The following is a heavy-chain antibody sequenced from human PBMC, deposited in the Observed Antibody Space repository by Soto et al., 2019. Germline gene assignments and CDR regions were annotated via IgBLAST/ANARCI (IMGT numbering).Heavy chain of an antibody. CDR1: GFTFSSYS. J-gene: IGHJ6*02. CDR2: ISSSSYI. Sequence: PGGSLRLSCAASGFTFSSYSMNWVRQAPGKGLEWVSSISSSSYIYYADSVKGRFTISRDNAKNSLYLQMNSLRAEDTAVYYCARAGGGSYYHYYYGMDVWGQGTTVTVSS. D-gene: IGHD1-26*01. V-gene: IGHV3-21*01. CDR3: ARAGGGSYYHYYYGMDV.